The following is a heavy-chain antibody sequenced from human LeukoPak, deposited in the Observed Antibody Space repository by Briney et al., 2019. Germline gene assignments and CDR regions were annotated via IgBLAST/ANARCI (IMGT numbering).Heavy chain of an antibody. CDR2: IYGNGTT. Sequence: GGSLRLSCAASGFTVSNDYMAWVRQAPGRGLEWVSLIYGNGTTFYTDSVKGRFTISRDNFKNTMYLQMNSLRPEDTALYYCARDLGGGEFDPWGQGTLVTVSS. V-gene: IGHV3-66*03. CDR1: GFTVSNDY. J-gene: IGHJ5*02. CDR3: ARDLGGGEFDP. D-gene: IGHD3-16*01.